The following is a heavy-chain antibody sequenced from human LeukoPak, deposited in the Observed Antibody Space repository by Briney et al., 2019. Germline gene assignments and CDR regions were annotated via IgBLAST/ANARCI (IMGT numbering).Heavy chain of an antibody. CDR3: ARELLYSSQRDYYYYYMDV. D-gene: IGHD6-13*01. J-gene: IGHJ6*03. V-gene: IGHV4-4*07. CDR2: IYTSGST. Sequence: SETLSLTCTVSGGSISSYYWSWIRQPAGKGLEWIGRIYTSGSTNYNPSLKSRVPMSVDTSKNQFSLKLSSVTAADTAVYYCARELLYSSQRDYYYYYMDVWGKGTTVTVSS. CDR1: GGSISSYY.